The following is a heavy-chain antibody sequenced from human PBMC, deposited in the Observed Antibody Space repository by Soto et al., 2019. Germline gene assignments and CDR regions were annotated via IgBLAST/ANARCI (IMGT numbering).Heavy chain of an antibody. Sequence: GGALRLSYAASGFTFSSYVNHVVRQAPGKGLEWVAVISYDGSKKYYADSVKGRFTISRDNSKNTLYLQMNSRRAEDTAVYYCAKDKTGGYYDFWSGCYLTNNWGQGTLVTVSS. CDR1: GFTFSSYV. V-gene: IGHV3-30*18. CDR2: ISYDGSKK. J-gene: IGHJ4*02. D-gene: IGHD3-3*01. CDR3: AKDKTGGYYDFWSGCYLTNN.